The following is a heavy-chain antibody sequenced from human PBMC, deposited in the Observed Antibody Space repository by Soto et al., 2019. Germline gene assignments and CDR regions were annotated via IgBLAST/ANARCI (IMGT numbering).Heavy chain of an antibody. Sequence: LRHRCTASEFNIVDFGMSWILKTPGKGQEWVSGINWNGGSTGYADSVKGRFTISRDNAKSSLYLQMNSLRAEDTALYHCARVGYDFWSGYHSPRDYYYYMDVWGKGTTVTVSS. J-gene: IGHJ6*03. CDR2: INWNGGST. CDR3: ARVGYDFWSGYHSPRDYYYYMDV. V-gene: IGHV3-20*01. D-gene: IGHD3-3*01. CDR1: EFNIVDFG.